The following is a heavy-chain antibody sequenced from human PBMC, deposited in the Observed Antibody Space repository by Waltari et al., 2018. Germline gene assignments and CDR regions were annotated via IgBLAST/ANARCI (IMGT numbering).Heavy chain of an antibody. Sequence: EVQLVDFVGALVQPGGSLKLYLAALGFTFLSSSIHWVRQAPGKGLEWVGRIRSEANSYATAFAASVNGRFTIFRDDSKKTAYLQMNTLMSEDTALYYCTRSGTTTVAFDIWGQGTMVTVSS. CDR1: GFTFLSSS. D-gene: IGHD1-1*01. J-gene: IGHJ3*02. CDR2: IRSEANSYAT. V-gene: IGHV3-73*01. CDR3: TRSGTTTVAFDI.